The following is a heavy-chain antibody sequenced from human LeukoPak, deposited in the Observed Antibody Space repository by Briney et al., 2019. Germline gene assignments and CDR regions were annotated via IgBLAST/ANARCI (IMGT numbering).Heavy chain of an antibody. V-gene: IGHV3-21*01. CDR1: GFTFSSYS. J-gene: IGHJ3*02. CDR3: ARFAAASAFDI. D-gene: IGHD6-13*01. Sequence: GGSLRLSCAASGFTFSSYSMNWVRQAPGKGLEWVSSISSSSSSYIYYADSVKGRFTISRDNAKNSLYLQMNSLRAEDTAVYYCARFAAASAFDIWGQGTMVTVSS. CDR2: ISSSSSSYI.